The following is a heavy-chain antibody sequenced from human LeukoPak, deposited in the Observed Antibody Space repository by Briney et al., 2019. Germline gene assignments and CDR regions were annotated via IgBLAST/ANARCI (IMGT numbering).Heavy chain of an antibody. CDR2: ISSSGSTI. CDR3: AELGITMIGGV. D-gene: IGHD3-10*02. J-gene: IGHJ6*04. V-gene: IGHV3-48*04. Sequence: GGSLRLSCAAFGFTFSSYGMSWVRQAPGKGLEWVSYISSSGSTIYYADSVKGRFTISRDNDKNSLYLQMNSLRAEDTVVYYCAELGITMIGGVWGKGTTVTISS. CDR1: GFTFSSYG.